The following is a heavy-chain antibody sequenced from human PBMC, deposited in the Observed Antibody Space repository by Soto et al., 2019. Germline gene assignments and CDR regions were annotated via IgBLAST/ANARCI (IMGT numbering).Heavy chain of an antibody. V-gene: IGHV1-24*01. CDR3: ATRATVGIYYYYGLDL. CDR1: GYTLTELS. Sequence: GASVKVSCKVSGYTLTELSIHWVRQAPGKGLEWMGGFDPEDGETIYAQNFQGRVTMTDDTSTDTAYMELSSLRSEDTAVYYCATRATVGIYYYYGLDLWGQGTTVTVSS. CDR2: FDPEDGET. D-gene: IGHD4-17*01. J-gene: IGHJ6*02.